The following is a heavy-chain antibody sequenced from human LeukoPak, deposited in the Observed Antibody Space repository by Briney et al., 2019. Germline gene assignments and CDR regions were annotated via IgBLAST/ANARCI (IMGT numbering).Heavy chain of an antibody. D-gene: IGHD2-2*01. V-gene: IGHV3-48*03. Sequence: PGGSLRLSCAASGFSFHRYVMNWVRQAPGKGLEWVSYISSSGSTIYYADSVKGRFTISRDNAKNSLYLQMNSLRAEDTAVYYCASSCSSTSCYLYDAFDIWGQGTMVTVSS. CDR3: ASSCSSTSCYLYDAFDI. CDR1: GFSFHRYV. J-gene: IGHJ3*02. CDR2: ISSSGSTI.